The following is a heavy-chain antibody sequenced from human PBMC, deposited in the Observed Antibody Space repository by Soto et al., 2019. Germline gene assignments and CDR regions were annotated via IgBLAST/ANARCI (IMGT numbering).Heavy chain of an antibody. CDR1: GYTFTSYD. Sequence: ASVKVSCKASGYTFTSYDINWLRQSTGQGLEWMGWMNPNSGNTGYAQKFQGRVTMTRNTSISTAYMELSSLRSEDTAVYYCARGFKRRFLEWLFDYGMGVWGQGTTVTVSS. CDR3: ARGFKRRFLEWLFDYGMGV. V-gene: IGHV1-8*01. D-gene: IGHD3-3*01. J-gene: IGHJ6*02. CDR2: MNPNSGNT.